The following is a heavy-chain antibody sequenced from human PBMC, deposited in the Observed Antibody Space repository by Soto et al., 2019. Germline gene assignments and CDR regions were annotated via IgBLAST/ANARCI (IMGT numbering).Heavy chain of an antibody. Sequence: PGGSLSLSCAASRFTFSTYEMHWVRQAPGKGLEWVSCISSSGSTVYYADSVKGRFTISRDNSRNSLYLQMNSLRDEDTALYYCVRYCSSTLCNGVATRTFDYWGQGTLVTVSS. CDR1: RFTFSTYE. CDR3: VRYCSSTLCNGVATRTFDY. D-gene: IGHD5-12*01. V-gene: IGHV3-48*03. CDR2: ISSSGSTV. J-gene: IGHJ4*02.